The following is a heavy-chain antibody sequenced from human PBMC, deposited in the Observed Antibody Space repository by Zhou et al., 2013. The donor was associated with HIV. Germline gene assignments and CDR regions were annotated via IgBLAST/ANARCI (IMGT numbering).Heavy chain of an antibody. D-gene: IGHD3-10*01. Sequence: QVQLVQSGAEVKKPGSSVKVSCKASGGTFSSYAISWVRQAPGQGLEWMGGIIPIFGTANYAQKFQGRVTITTDESTSTAYMELSSLRSEDTAVYYCARISMNYYGSGDNWFDPWGQGTLVTVSS. CDR1: GGTFSSYA. V-gene: IGHV1-69*05. CDR2: IIPIFGTA. J-gene: IGHJ5*02. CDR3: ARISMNYYGSGDNWFDP.